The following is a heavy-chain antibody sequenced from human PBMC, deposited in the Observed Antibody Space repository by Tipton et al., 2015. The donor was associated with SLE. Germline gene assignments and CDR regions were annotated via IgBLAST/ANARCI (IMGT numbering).Heavy chain of an antibody. V-gene: IGHV4-34*01. CDR3: ARDKNGYGPSAPGY. J-gene: IGHJ4*02. CDR2: INHSGST. CDR1: GGSFSGYY. D-gene: IGHD5-12*01. Sequence: TLSLTCAVYGGSFSGYYWSWIRQPPGKGLEWIGEINHSGSTNYNPSLKSRVTISVDTSKNQFSLKLSSVTAADTAVYYCARDKNGYGPSAPGYWGQGTLVTVSS.